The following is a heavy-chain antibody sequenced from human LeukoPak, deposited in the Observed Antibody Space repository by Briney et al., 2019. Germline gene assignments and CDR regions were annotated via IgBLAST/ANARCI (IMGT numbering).Heavy chain of an antibody. V-gene: IGHV1-18*01. CDR2: ISAYNGNT. J-gene: IGHJ5*02. D-gene: IGHD1-26*01. CDR3: ARVHLVGATTRFSLPDNWFDP. CDR1: GYTFTSYG. Sequence: ASVKVSCKASGYTFTSYGISWVRQAPGQGLEWMGWISAYNGNTNYAQKLQGRVTMTTDTSTSTAYMELRSLRSDDTAVYYCARVHLVGATTRFSLPDNWFDPWGQGTLVTVSP.